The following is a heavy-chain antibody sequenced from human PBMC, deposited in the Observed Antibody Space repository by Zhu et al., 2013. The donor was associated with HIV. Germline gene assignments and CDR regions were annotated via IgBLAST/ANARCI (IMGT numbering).Heavy chain of an antibody. Sequence: QLVQSGAEVKKPGASVKVSCKASGYTFTTYGISWVRQAPGQGLEWMGWISTYNGNTKYAQKFQGRVTMTTDTFMSTAYMEVRSLRSDDTAVYYCARAGSCSSSTCTYYFYYYYMDVWARGPRSPSP. CDR1: GYTFTTYG. CDR2: ISTYNGNT. V-gene: IGHV1-18*01. J-gene: IGHJ6*03. D-gene: IGHD2-2*01. CDR3: ARAGSCSSSTCTYYFYYYYMDV.